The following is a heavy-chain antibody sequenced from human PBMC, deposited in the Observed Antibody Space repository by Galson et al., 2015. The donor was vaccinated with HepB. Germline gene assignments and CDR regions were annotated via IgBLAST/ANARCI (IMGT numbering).Heavy chain of an antibody. D-gene: IGHD1-26*01. CDR2: IGWNSGSI. J-gene: IGHJ4*02. V-gene: IGHV3-9*01. CDR3: AKGLHSGRD. CDR1: GFTFDDYA. Sequence: SLRLSCAASGFTFDDYAMHWVRQAPGKGLEWVSGIGWNSGSIGYTDSVKGRFTISRDNAKNSLYLQMNGLRAEDTALYYCAKGLHSGRDWGQGALVTVSS.